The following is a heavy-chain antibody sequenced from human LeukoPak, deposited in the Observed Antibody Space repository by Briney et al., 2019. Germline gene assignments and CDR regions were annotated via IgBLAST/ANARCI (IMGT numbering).Heavy chain of an antibody. CDR1: GFTFGDYY. CDR3: ARSDTSGPRGDY. Sequence: PGGSLRLSCAASGFTFGDYYMTWIRQAPGKGLEWVSYISESGGTTHYADSVKGRFTISRANAKNSLYLQMNSLRAEDTAVYYCARSDTSGPRGDYWGQGTLVIVSS. V-gene: IGHV3-11*01. CDR2: ISESGGTT. D-gene: IGHD3-22*01. J-gene: IGHJ4*02.